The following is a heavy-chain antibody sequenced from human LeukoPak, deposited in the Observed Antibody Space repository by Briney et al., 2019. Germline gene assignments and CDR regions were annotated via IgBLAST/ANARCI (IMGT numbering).Heavy chain of an antibody. D-gene: IGHD1-7*01. CDR2: MNPNSGNT. J-gene: IGHJ4*02. CDR1: GYTFTSYD. CDR3: ARAAWVSNSSKYYFDN. Sequence: GASVKVSCKASGYTFTSYDINWVRQATGQGLEWMGWMNPNSGNTGYAQKFQGRVTMTRNTSISTAYMELSSLRSEDTALYYCARAAWVSNSSKYYFDNWGQGTLVTVSS. V-gene: IGHV1-8*01.